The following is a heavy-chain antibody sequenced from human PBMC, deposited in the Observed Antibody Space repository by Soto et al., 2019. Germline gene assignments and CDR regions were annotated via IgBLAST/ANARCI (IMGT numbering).Heavy chain of an antibody. D-gene: IGHD1-26*01. Sequence: GGSLRLSCAASGFTFSSYAMSWVRQAPGKGLEWVSAISGSGNTTYHADSVKGRFTISRDNSKNTLYLQMNSLRAGDTAVYYCAKLRGGISGAFDIWGQGTMVTVSS. CDR2: ISGSGNTT. CDR1: GFTFSSYA. CDR3: AKLRGGISGAFDI. J-gene: IGHJ3*02. V-gene: IGHV3-23*01.